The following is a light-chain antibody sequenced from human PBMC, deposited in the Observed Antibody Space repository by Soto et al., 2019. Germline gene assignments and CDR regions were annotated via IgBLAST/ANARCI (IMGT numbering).Light chain of an antibody. CDR2: EVT. CDR3: CSYAGSDVFV. V-gene: IGLV2-23*02. Sequence: SALTQPDSVSGSPGQSITISCTGTNSDIGHYNIVSWYQQHPDKAPKLIIYEVTKRPSGVSNRFSGSHSGNTASLTISGLQSEYEGDYHCCSYAGSDVFVFGTGTKVTVL. CDR1: NSDIGHYNI. J-gene: IGLJ1*01.